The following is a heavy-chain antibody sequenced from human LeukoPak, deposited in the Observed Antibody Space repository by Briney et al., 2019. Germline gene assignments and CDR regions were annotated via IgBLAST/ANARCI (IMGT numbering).Heavy chain of an antibody. V-gene: IGHV3-23*01. Sequence: GGSLRLSCGASGFTFSNYAMNWVRQAPGKGLEWVSGISNSGGSAYYADSVKGRFTISRDNSRNTLYLQMNSLRAEDTAVYYCAKGLLLGELSSGFDYWGQGTLVTVSS. CDR3: AKGLLLGELSSGFDY. CDR1: GFTFSNYA. J-gene: IGHJ4*02. D-gene: IGHD3-16*02. CDR2: ISNSGGSA.